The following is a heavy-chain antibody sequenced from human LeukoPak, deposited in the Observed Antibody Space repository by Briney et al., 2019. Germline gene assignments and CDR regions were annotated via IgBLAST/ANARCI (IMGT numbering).Heavy chain of an antibody. Sequence: GGSQRLSCAASGFSFSNYWKQWARHAPGKGLEWVASIKPDGSEKYYVDSLRGRFTISRDDARNSLYLQMNSLRAEDTAVYYCAEGGYWGQGTLVTVSS. J-gene: IGHJ4*02. V-gene: IGHV3-7*01. CDR3: AEGGY. CDR1: GFSFSNYW. CDR2: IKPDGSEK.